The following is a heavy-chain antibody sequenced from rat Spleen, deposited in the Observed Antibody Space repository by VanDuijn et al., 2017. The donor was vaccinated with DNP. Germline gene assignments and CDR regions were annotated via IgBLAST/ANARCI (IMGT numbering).Heavy chain of an antibody. CDR2: IWKNGAT. Sequence: QVQLKESGPGLVQPSQFLSLTCPVAGFSLTSYNVHWIRQPPGKGPAWMGGIWKNGATRYNSALRSRLNIKKDSSRSQVFLKMSSLQTEDTATYYCASEREYGYHFDYWGQGVVVTVSS. CDR1: GFSLTSYN. J-gene: IGHJ2*01. V-gene: IGHV2-41*01. D-gene: IGHD4-1*01. CDR3: ASEREYGYHFDY.